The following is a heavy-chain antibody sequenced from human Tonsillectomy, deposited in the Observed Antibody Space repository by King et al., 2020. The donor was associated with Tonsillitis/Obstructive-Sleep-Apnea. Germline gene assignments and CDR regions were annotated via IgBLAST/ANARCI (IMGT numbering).Heavy chain of an antibody. J-gene: IGHJ3*02. Sequence: VQLVESGGGLVQPGGSLRLSCAASGFTFSTYAMSWVRQAPGKGLEWVSTISGSGGSTYYADSVKGRLTISRDNSKNTLYLQMNSLRAEDTAVYYCANHYGALYAFDMWGQGTKVTVSS. CDR2: ISGSGGST. CDR1: GFTFSTYA. D-gene: IGHD4-17*01. CDR3: ANHYGALYAFDM. V-gene: IGHV3-23*04.